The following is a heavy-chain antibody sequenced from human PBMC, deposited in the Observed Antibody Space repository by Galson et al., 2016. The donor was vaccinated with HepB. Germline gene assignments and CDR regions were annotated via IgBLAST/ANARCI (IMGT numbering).Heavy chain of an antibody. CDR3: ARADPPIRAPDTLYGLGV. D-gene: IGHD2-2*02. J-gene: IGHJ6*04. V-gene: IGHV1-2*02. CDR1: GYPFIGFY. Sequence: SVKVSCKASGYPFIGFYMHWVRQAPGQGLEWMGSINPKSGDTTYAQKFQGRVTLTRDTSISTGYMQLSSLRLDDTAVYYCARADPPIRAPDTLYGLGVWGEGTTVTVSS. CDR2: INPKSGDT.